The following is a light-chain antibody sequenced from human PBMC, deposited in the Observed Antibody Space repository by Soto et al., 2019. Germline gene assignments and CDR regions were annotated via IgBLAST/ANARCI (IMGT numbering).Light chain of an antibody. V-gene: IGKV1-5*03. CDR1: QSLSSW. CDR3: QQYNSYPWT. Sequence: DIQMTQSPATLSASVGDRVTITCRASQSLSSWLAWYQQKPGKAPNLLIYKASRLQSGVPSRFSGSESGTEFSLTSSSLQPDDFATYYCQQYNSYPWTFGKGNKVEIK. J-gene: IGKJ1*01. CDR2: KAS.